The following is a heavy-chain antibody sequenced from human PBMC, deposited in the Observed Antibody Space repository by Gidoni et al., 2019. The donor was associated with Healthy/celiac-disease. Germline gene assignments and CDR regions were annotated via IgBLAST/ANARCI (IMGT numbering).Heavy chain of an antibody. D-gene: IGHD2-2*01. CDR3: ASCSSTSNGTRCGYYYYGMDV. Sequence: QVQLVESGGGVVQPGRSLRLSCAAAGFTFSSYAMPWVRQAPGKGLEWVAVISYDESNKYYADSVKGRFTISRDNSKNTLYLQMNSLRAEDTAVYYCASCSSTSNGTRCGYYYYGMDVWGQGTTVTVSS. V-gene: IGHV3-30-3*01. CDR2: ISYDESNK. J-gene: IGHJ6*02. CDR1: GFTFSSYA.